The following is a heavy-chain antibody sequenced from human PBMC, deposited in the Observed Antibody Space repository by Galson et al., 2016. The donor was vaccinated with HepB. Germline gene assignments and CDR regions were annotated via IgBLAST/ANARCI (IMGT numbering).Heavy chain of an antibody. J-gene: IGHJ4*02. CDR3: TRGGGDGSPALGY. CDR1: GFTSSRHS. D-gene: IGHD5-24*01. CDR2: MNSDGSSS. V-gene: IGHV3-74*03. Sequence: SLRLSCAASGFTSSRHSMHWVRQAPGKGLVWVSHMNSDGSSSKYADPVKGRFTISRDNVKNTLYLQMNSLRAEDTAVYYCTRGGGDGSPALGYWGQGTLVTVSS.